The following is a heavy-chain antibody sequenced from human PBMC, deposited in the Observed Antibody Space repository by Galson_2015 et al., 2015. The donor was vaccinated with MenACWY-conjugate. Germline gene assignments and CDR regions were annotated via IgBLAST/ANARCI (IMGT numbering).Heavy chain of an antibody. CDR2: IYYSGST. CDR1: GGSLTAYY. V-gene: IGHV4-59*01. Sequence: SETLSLTCSVSGGSLTAYYWAWIRQPPGKGLEWIGCIYYSGSTKYSPSLNSRVTISVDTSNNQFSLKLSSVTAADTAVYYCARSPGGYSFGGQIDSWGQGSLVTVSS. J-gene: IGHJ4*02. CDR3: ARSPGGYSFGGQIDS. D-gene: IGHD5-18*01.